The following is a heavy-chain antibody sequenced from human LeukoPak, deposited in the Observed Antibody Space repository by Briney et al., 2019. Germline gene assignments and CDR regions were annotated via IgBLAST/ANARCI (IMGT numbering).Heavy chain of an antibody. V-gene: IGHV3-7*01. CDR3: ARVGYCSSTSCYIPPDY. J-gene: IGHJ4*02. D-gene: IGHD2-2*01. Sequence: GRSLRLSCAASGFTFSSYWMSWVRQAPGKGLEWVANIKQDGSEKYYVDPVKGRFTISRDNAKNSLYLQMNSLRAEDTAVYYCARVGYCSSTSCYIPPDYWGQGTLVTVSS. CDR1: GFTFSSYW. CDR2: IKQDGSEK.